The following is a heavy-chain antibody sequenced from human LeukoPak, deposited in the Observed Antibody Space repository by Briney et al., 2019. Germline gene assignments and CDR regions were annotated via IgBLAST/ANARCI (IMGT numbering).Heavy chain of an antibody. D-gene: IGHD2-2*01. CDR2: INWNGGST. V-gene: IGHV3-20*01. Sequence: GGSLRLSCAASGFTFDDYGMSWVRQAPGKGLEWVSGINWNGGSTGYADSVKGRFTISRDNAKNSLYLQMNSLRAEDTALYHCARGLGYCSSTSCPRYYFDYWGQGTLVTVSS. J-gene: IGHJ4*02. CDR3: ARGLGYCSSTSCPRYYFDY. CDR1: GFTFDDYG.